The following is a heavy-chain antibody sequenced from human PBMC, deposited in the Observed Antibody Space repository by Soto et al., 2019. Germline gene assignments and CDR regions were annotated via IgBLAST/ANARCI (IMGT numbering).Heavy chain of an antibody. J-gene: IGHJ4*02. D-gene: IGHD5-18*01. CDR1: GFSLSTSGVG. CDR2: IFWDDDK. CDR3: VHRRSYGDFDY. Sequence: SGPTLVNPTQTLTLTCSFSGFSLSTSGVGVGWIRQPPGKALEWLALIFWDDDKRYSPSLESRVTITKDTSNNQVVLTMTNVDPVDTAAYYCVHRRSYGDFDYWGLGTLVTVSS. V-gene: IGHV2-5*02.